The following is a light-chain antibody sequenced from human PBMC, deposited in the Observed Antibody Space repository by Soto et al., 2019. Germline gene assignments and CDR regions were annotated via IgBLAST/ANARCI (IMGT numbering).Light chain of an antibody. CDR2: DVS. CDR3: SSYSSSITWV. J-gene: IGLJ3*02. CDR1: SGDIGGYSY. V-gene: IGLV2-14*01. Sequence: QSVLIQPASVSGYPGQSITISCIGTSGDIGGYSYVSWYQRHPGKAPKLMIYDVSNRPSGVSDRFSGSKSGNTASLTISGLQAEDEADYYCSSYSSSITWVFGGGTQLTVL.